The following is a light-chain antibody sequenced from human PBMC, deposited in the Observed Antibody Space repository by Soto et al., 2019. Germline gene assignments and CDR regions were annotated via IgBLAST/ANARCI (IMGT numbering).Light chain of an antibody. CDR2: DNS. CDR3: QSYASSLSGVV. J-gene: IGLJ2*01. V-gene: IGLV1-40*01. Sequence: QPVLTQPPSVSGAPGQRVTISCTGSSSNIGAGYDVHWYQQLPGTAPKLLIYDNSNRPSGVPDRFSGSKSGTSASLAITGLQAEDDADYYCQSYASSLSGVVFGGGTQLTVL. CDR1: SSNIGAGYD.